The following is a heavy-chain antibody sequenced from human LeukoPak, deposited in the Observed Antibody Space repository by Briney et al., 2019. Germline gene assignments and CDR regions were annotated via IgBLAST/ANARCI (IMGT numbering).Heavy chain of an antibody. J-gene: IGHJ5*02. CDR1: GGSMNDYY. Sequence: PSETLSLTCTVSGGSMNDYYWSWIRQPQWKGLEWIASFYYSGSTAYNPSLKSRATISLDTSKNQVSLNLNSVTAADTAVYYCARNGRDGSGYSSNWFDPWGQGTLVTVSS. D-gene: IGHD3-22*01. V-gene: IGHV4-59*01. CDR2: FYYSGST. CDR3: ARNGRDGSGYSSNWFDP.